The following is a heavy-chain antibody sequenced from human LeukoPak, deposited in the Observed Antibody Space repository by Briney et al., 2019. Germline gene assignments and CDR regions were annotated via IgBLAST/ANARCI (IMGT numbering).Heavy chain of an antibody. Sequence: SVKVSCKASGGTFSSYAISWVRQAPGQGLEWMGGIIPIFGTANYAQKFQGRVTITTDESTSTAYMELSSLRSEDTAVYYCARGEPAAKYYYYYMDVWGKGTTVTVS. CDR3: ARGEPAAKYYYYYMDV. CDR1: GGTFSSYA. J-gene: IGHJ6*03. V-gene: IGHV1-69*05. CDR2: IIPIFGTA. D-gene: IGHD2-2*01.